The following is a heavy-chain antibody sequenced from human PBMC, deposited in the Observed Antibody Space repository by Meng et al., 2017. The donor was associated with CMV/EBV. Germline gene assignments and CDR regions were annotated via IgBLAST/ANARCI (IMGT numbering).Heavy chain of an antibody. CDR3: AKELGRGSDGFSWFDP. V-gene: IGHV3-23*01. D-gene: IGHD3-10*01. CDR2: ISGSGGST. Sequence: GESLKISCAASGFTFSSYAMSWVRQAPGKGLEWVSAISGSGGSTYYADSVKGRFTISRDNSKNTLYLQMNSLRAEDTAVYYCAKELGRGSDGFSWFDPWGQGTLVTVSS. CDR1: GFTFSSYA. J-gene: IGHJ5*02.